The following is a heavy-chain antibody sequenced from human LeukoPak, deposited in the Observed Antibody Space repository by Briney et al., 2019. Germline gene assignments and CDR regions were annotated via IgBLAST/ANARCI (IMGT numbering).Heavy chain of an antibody. CDR3: AKVVGATFEGLDAFDI. D-gene: IGHD1-26*01. CDR2: ISGSGGST. J-gene: IGHJ3*02. Sequence: GGSLRLSCAASGFTFNRNVMSWVRQAPGKGLEWVSAISGSGGSTYYADSVKGRFTISRDNSKNTLYLQMNSLRAEDTAVYYCAKVVGATFEGLDAFDIWGQGTMVTVSS. V-gene: IGHV3-23*01. CDR1: GFTFNRNV.